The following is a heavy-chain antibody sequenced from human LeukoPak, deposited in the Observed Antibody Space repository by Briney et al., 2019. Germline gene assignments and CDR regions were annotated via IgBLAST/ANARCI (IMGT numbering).Heavy chain of an antibody. J-gene: IGHJ4*02. D-gene: IGHD5-12*01. CDR2: ISSSSSYI. CDR1: GFTFSSYS. CDR3: ARDGTSGYDGFDY. Sequence: GGSLRLSCAASGFTFSSYSMNWVRQAPGKGLEGFSSISSSSSYIYYADSVKGRFTISRDNAKNSLYLQMNSLRAEDTAVYYCARDGTSGYDGFDYWGQGTLVTVPS. V-gene: IGHV3-21*01.